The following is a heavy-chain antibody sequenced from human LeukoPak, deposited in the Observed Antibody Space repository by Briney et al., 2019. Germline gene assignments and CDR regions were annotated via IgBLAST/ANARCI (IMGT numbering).Heavy chain of an antibody. V-gene: IGHV3-23*01. D-gene: IGHD1-26*01. CDR2: ISGSGDST. Sequence: GGSLRLSCAASGFTFSSYAMSWVRQAPGKGLEWISVISGSGDSTHFADSVKGRFTISRDNSRNTLYLQMDSLRAEDTAVYYCASGTWGQGTLVTVSS. J-gene: IGHJ5*02. CDR3: ASGT. CDR1: GFTFSSYA.